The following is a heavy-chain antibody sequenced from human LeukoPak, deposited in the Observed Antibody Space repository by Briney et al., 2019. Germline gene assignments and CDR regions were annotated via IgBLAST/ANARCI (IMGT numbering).Heavy chain of an antibody. CDR3: ARDMAGDALDI. CDR2: ISSSSTTI. CDR1: GFIFSTYT. J-gene: IGHJ3*02. Sequence: PGGSLRLSCVASGFIFSTYTMNWVRQSPGKGLEWISYISSSSTTIYYADSVKGRFTISRDNAKNSLYLQMNSLRAEDTAVYFCARDMAGDALDIWGQGTMVTVSS. V-gene: IGHV3-48*01. D-gene: IGHD4-17*01.